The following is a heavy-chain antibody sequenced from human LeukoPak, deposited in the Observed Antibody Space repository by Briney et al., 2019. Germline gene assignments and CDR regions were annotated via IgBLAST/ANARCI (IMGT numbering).Heavy chain of an antibody. CDR3: AGRYGGYGGNSFGYYYMDV. CDR1: VVSVSAYY. CDR2: INHSGST. D-gene: IGHD4-23*01. Sequence: SETLSLTCAVYVVSVSAYYWSWIRQPPGKGLEWIGEINHSGSTNYNPSLKSRVTISVDTSKNQFSLKLSSVTAADTAVYYCAGRYGGYGGNSFGYYYMDVWGKGTTVTVSS. V-gene: IGHV4-34*01. J-gene: IGHJ6*03.